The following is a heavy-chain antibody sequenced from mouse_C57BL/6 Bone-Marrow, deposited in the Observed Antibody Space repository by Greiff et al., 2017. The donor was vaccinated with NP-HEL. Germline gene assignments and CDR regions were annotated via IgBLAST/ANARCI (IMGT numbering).Heavy chain of an antibody. CDR3: ARSGAAQATLFAY. CDR1: GYTFTSYG. V-gene: IGHV1-81*01. Sequence: VKLMESGAELARPGASVKLSCKASGYTFTSYGISWVKQRTGQGLEWIGEIYPRSGNTYYNEKFKGKATLTADKSSSTAYMELRSLTSEDSAVYFCARSGAAQATLFAYWGQGTLVTVSA. CDR2: IYPRSGNT. J-gene: IGHJ3*01. D-gene: IGHD3-2*02.